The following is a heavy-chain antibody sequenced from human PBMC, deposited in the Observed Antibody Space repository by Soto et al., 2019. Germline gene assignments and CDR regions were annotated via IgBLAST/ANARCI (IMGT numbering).Heavy chain of an antibody. CDR3: ATVVVAAIIDP. V-gene: IGHV1-18*01. Sequence: ASVKVSCKASGYTFTSYGISWVRQAPGQGLEWMGWISAYNGNTNYARKLQGRVTMTTNTSTSTAYMELSSLRSEDTAVYYCATVVVAAIIDPWGQGTLVTVSS. D-gene: IGHD2-15*01. CDR1: GYTFTSYG. J-gene: IGHJ5*02. CDR2: ISAYNGNT.